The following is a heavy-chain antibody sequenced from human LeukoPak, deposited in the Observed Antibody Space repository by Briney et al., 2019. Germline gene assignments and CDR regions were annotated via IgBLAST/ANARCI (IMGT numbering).Heavy chain of an antibody. CDR2: ISAYNGNT. D-gene: IGHD6-19*01. V-gene: IGHV1-18*01. CDR1: GYTFTSYG. CDR3: ARSYSIAVAGTKDY. Sequence: ASVKVSCKASGYTFTSYGISWVRQAPGQGLEWMGWISAYNGNTNYAQKLQGRVTMTTDTPTSTAYMELRSLRSDDTAVYYCARSYSIAVAGTKDYWGQGTLVTVSS. J-gene: IGHJ4*02.